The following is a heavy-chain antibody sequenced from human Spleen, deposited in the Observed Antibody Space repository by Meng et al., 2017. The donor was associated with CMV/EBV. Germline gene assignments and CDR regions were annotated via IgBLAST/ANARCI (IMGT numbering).Heavy chain of an antibody. Sequence: GESLKISCAGSGFVFSDYYMSWIRQAPGKGLEWVSYISSSSVTIHYADSVRGRFTVSRDNAKRSLYLQMNSLRVEDTDIYYCASIDYGDWMDWGQGTLVTVSS. J-gene: IGHJ4*02. V-gene: IGHV3-11*01. CDR1: GFVFSDYY. CDR2: ISSSSVTI. CDR3: ASIDYGDWMD. D-gene: IGHD4-17*01.